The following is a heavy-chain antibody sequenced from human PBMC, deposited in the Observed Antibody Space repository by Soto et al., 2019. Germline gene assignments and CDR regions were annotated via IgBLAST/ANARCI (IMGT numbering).Heavy chain of an antibody. J-gene: IGHJ4*02. CDR3: VDGRVDY. CDR1: GFTFSSYS. CDR2: ISSSSSTI. V-gene: IGHV3-48*02. Sequence: GGSLRLSCAASGFTFSSYSMNWVRQAPGKGLEWVSYISSSSSTIYYADSVKGRFTISRDNAKHSLYLQMNSLRDEETTVYYCVDGRVDYWGQGTMVTVSS.